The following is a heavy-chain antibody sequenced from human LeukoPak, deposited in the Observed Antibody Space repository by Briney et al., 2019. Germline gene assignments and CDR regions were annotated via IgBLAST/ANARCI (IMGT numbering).Heavy chain of an antibody. CDR3: AIESSSSSWAFDY. D-gene: IGHD6-6*01. V-gene: IGHV4-61*02. J-gene: IGHJ4*02. CDR1: GGSISSGSYY. CDR2: IYTSGST. Sequence: SETLSLTCTVSGGSISSGSYYWSWIRQPAGKGLEWIGRIYTSGSTNYNPSLKSRVIISVDTSKNQFSLKLTSVTAADTAVYYCAIESSSSSWAFDYWGQGTLVTVSS.